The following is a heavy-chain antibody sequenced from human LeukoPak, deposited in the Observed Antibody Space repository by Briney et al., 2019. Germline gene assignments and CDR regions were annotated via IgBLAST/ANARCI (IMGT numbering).Heavy chain of an antibody. CDR2: ISSSGSTI. Sequence: GGSLRLSCAASGFTFSSYEMNWVRQAPGKGLEWVSYISSSGSTIYYADSVKGRFTISRDNAKNSLYLQMNSLRAEDTAVYYCARLSGYYKPYYFDYWGQGTLVTVSS. D-gene: IGHD3-9*01. CDR3: ARLSGYYKPYYFDY. CDR1: GFTFSSYE. J-gene: IGHJ4*02. V-gene: IGHV3-48*03.